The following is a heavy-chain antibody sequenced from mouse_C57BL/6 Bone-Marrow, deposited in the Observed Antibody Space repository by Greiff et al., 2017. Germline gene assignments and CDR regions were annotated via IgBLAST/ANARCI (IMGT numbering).Heavy chain of an antibody. J-gene: IGHJ3*01. D-gene: IGHD2-5*01. V-gene: IGHV1-64*01. CDR3: ARSGAYYSNYDPSY. CDR1: GYTFTSYW. Sequence: QVQLQQPGAELVKPGASVKLSCKASGYTFTSYWMHWVKQRPGQGLEWIGMIHPNSGSTNYNEKFKSKATLTVDKSSSTAYMQLSSLTSEDSAVYYCARSGAYYSNYDPSYWGQGTLVTVSA. CDR2: IHPNSGST.